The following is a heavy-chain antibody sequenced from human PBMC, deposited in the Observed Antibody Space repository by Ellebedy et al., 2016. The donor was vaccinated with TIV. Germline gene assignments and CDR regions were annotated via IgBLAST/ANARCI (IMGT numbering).Heavy chain of an antibody. CDR2: INHSGST. CDR3: ARAQYSSGFDY. J-gene: IGHJ4*02. V-gene: IGHV4-34*01. Sequence: MPSETLSLTCAVYGGSFSGYYWSWISQPPGKGLEWIGEINHSGSTNYNTSLKSRVTISVDTSKNQFSRKLSSVTAADTAVYYRARAQYSSGFDYWGQGTLVTVSS. CDR1: GGSFSGYY. D-gene: IGHD3-22*01.